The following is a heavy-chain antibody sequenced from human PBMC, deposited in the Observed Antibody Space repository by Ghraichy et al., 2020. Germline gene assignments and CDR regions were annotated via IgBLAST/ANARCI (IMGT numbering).Heavy chain of an antibody. CDR2: IYSGGST. D-gene: IGHD3-22*01. CDR1: GFTVSSNY. J-gene: IGHJ4*02. CDR3: AKLDSSGYYYFDY. V-gene: IGHV3-53*01. Sequence: GGSLRLSCAASGFTVSSNYMSWVRQAPGKGLEWVSVIYSGGSTYYADSVKGRFTISRDNSKNTLYLQMNSLRAEDTAVYYCAKLDSSGYYYFDYWGQRTLVTVSS.